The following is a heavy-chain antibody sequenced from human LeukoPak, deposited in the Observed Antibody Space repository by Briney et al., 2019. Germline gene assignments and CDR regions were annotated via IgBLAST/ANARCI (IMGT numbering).Heavy chain of an antibody. Sequence: GGSLRLSCAASGFTVSSNYMSWVRQAPGKGLEWVSAIYSGGSTCYADSVKGRFTISRDNSKNTLYLQMNSLRAEDTAVYYCARGSSWWELPSLDYWDQGPLVTVSS. CDR2: IYSGGST. CDR3: ARGSSWWELPSLDY. V-gene: IGHV3-66*02. D-gene: IGHD1-26*01. CDR1: GFTVSSNY. J-gene: IGHJ4*02.